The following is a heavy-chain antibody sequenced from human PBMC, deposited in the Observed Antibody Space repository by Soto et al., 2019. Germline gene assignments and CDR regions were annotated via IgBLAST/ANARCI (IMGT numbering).Heavy chain of an antibody. Sequence: QVQLQQWGAGLLKPSETLSLTCAVYGGSFSGYYWSWIRQPPGKGLEWIGEVNPSGSTNYNPSLKSRVTISVDTSKNHFSPNLSSVTAADTAVYYCARGPYCSSTRCTYWYFDLWGRGTLVTVSS. CDR3: ARGPYCSSTRCTYWYFDL. CDR1: GGSFSGYY. J-gene: IGHJ2*01. V-gene: IGHV4-34*01. D-gene: IGHD2-2*01. CDR2: VNPSGST.